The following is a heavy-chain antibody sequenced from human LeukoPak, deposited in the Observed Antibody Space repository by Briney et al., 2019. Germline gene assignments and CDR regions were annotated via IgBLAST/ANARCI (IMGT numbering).Heavy chain of an antibody. D-gene: IGHD6-19*01. CDR2: ISGSGGST. V-gene: IGHV3-23*01. J-gene: IGHJ5*02. CDR3: AKTYSSGWYNWFDP. CDR1: GFTFSSYA. Sequence: RPGGSLRLSCAASGFTFSSYAMSWVRQAPGKGLEWVSAISGSGGSTYYADSVKGRFTISRDNSKNTLYLQMNSLRAEDTAVYYCAKTYSSGWYNWFDPWGQGTLDTVSS.